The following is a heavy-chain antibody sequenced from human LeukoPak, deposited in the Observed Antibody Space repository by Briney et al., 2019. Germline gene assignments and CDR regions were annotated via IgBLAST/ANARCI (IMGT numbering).Heavy chain of an antibody. Sequence: SGGSLRLSCVPSGFAFNTFAMNWVRQAPGKGLEWVSGISASGSRTYYGKSVKGRFTISRDNSKNTLFLQMNNLRGDDTARYFCARDQSPHYYDSSGYGAFNLWGQGTMVTVSS. CDR3: ARDQSPHYYDSSGYGAFNL. J-gene: IGHJ3*01. V-gene: IGHV3-23*01. CDR2: ISASGSRT. D-gene: IGHD3-22*01. CDR1: GFAFNTFA.